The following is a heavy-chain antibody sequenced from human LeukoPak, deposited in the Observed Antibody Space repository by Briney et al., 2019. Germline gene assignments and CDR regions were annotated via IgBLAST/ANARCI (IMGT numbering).Heavy chain of an antibody. CDR1: RFTFSSYG. Sequence: GRSLRLSCAASRFTFSSYGMHWVRQAPGKGLEWVAVIWYDGSNKYYADSVKGRFTISRDNSKNTLYLQMNSLRAEDTAVYYCAKALDYGDQNFDYWGQGTLVTVSS. J-gene: IGHJ4*02. CDR3: AKALDYGDQNFDY. CDR2: IWYDGSNK. V-gene: IGHV3-33*06. D-gene: IGHD4-17*01.